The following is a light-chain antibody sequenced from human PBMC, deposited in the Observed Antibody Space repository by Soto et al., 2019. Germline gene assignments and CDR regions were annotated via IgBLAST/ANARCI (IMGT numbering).Light chain of an antibody. CDR3: AAWDDSLSGHVV. CDR1: SSNIGSNY. V-gene: IGLV1-47*01. CDR2: RNN. Sequence: QSVLTQPPSASGTPGQRVTISCSGSSSNIGSNYVYWYQQLPGTAPKLLISRNNQRPSGVPDRFSGSTSGTSASLAISGLRSEGESDYYCAAWDDSLSGHVVFGVGTKLTVL. J-gene: IGLJ2*01.